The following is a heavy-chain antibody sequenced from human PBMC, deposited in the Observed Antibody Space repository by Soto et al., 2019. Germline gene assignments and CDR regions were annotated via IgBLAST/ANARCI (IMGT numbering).Heavy chain of an antibody. CDR1: GFTFSDYY. CDR3: ARDLGYYASDGYFDY. CDR2: ISSSGNII. D-gene: IGHD3-22*01. J-gene: IGHJ4*02. Sequence: LRLSCAGSGFTFSDYYMSWIRQAPGKGLEWVSYISSSGNIIYYADSVKGRFTISRDNAKNSLYLQMNSLRAEDTAVYYCARDLGYYASDGYFDYWGQGTLVTVSS. V-gene: IGHV3-11*01.